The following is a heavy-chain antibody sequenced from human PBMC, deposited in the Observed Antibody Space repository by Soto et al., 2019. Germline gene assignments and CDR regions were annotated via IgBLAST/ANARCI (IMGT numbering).Heavy chain of an antibody. J-gene: IGHJ5*02. D-gene: IGHD3-22*01. Sequence: QVQLQESGPGLVKPSQTLSLTCTVSGGSISSGDYYWSWIRQPPGKGLEWIGYIYYSGSTYYNPSLKSRVTISVDTSKNQFSLKLSSVTAADTAVYYCARVPGYYDSSGYYLNWFDPWGQGTLVTVSS. CDR3: ARVPGYYDSSGYYLNWFDP. V-gene: IGHV4-30-4*01. CDR1: GGSISSGDYY. CDR2: IYYSGST.